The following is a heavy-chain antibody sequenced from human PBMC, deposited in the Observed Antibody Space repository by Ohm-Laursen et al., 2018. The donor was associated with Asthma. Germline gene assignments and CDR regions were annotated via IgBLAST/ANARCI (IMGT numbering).Heavy chain of an antibody. CDR3: AKDLFDSSGWSTSSDY. CDR1: GFNFGTYG. Sequence: SLRLSCAASGFNFGTYGMHWVRQAPGKGLEWVAVISYDGSNKYYADSVKGRFTISRDNSKNTLYLQMNSLRAEDTAVYYCAKDLFDSSGWSTSSDYWGQGTLVTVSS. CDR2: ISYDGSNK. D-gene: IGHD6-19*01. J-gene: IGHJ4*02. V-gene: IGHV3-30-3*02.